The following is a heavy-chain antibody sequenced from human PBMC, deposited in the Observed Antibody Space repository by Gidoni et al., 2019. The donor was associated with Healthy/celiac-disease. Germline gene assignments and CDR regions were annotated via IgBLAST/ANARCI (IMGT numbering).Heavy chain of an antibody. V-gene: IGHV4-34*01. Sequence: QVHLQQWGAGPLQASATRSLTCAVDGGSFSGYCWSWLRQPPGTGLEWIGEINHSGSTNYNPYLKSRVTIAVESSKNQVSLKLSYVTAADTAVYDCARALRRDGYTDYWGQGTLVTVSS. D-gene: IGHD5-12*01. CDR2: INHSGST. J-gene: IGHJ4*02. CDR1: GGSFSGYC. CDR3: ARALRRDGYTDY.